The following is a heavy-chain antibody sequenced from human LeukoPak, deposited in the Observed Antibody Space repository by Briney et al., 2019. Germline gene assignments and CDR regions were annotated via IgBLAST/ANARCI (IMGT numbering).Heavy chain of an antibody. CDR1: GYTFTRYA. J-gene: IGHJ4*02. V-gene: IGHV1-18*01. Sequence: ASVKVSCKASGYTFTRYAITWVRQAPGQGLEWLGWIGTYNGDTNYAQNLQGRVTMTTDTSTSTAYMEVRSLRSDDTAVYYCARDPSNTSGRNVYFDYWGQGTLVTVSS. CDR3: ARDPSNTSGRNVYFDY. D-gene: IGHD6-19*01. CDR2: IGTYNGDT.